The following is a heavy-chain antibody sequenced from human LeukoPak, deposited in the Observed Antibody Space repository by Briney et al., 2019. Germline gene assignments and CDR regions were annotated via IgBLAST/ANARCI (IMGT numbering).Heavy chain of an antibody. CDR3: ARRGRYGYYYYDSSGYPYYFDY. D-gene: IGHD3-22*01. CDR1: GGSFSGYY. V-gene: IGHV4-34*01. J-gene: IGHJ4*02. Sequence: SETLSLTCAVYGGSFSGYYWSWIRQPPGKGLEWIGEINHSGSTNYNPSLKSRVTISVDTSKNQFSLKLSSVTAADTAVYYCARRGRYGYYYYDSSGYPYYFDYWGQGTLVTVSS. CDR2: INHSGST.